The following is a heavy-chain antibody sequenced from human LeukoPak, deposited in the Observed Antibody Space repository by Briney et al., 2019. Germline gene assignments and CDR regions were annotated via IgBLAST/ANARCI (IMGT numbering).Heavy chain of an antibody. Sequence: GGSLRLSCAGSGFTFSGYSMNWVRQAPGKGLEWASFISGSGSTIYYANSVKGRFTISRDNAKISLYLQMNSLRADDTALYYCARDSRSGSYSYYYMDVWGIGTTVTVSS. J-gene: IGHJ6*03. CDR1: GFTFSGYS. D-gene: IGHD3-10*01. V-gene: IGHV3-48*04. CDR2: ISGSGSTI. CDR3: ARDSRSGSYSYYYMDV.